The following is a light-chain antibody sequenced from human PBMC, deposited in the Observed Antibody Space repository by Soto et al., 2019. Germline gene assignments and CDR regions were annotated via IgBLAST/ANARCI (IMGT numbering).Light chain of an antibody. CDR2: DAS. CDR1: QSISSW. Sequence: IQMAQSPSTLAASVGDRVTITCRASQSISSWLAWYQQKPGTAPKLLIYDASSLESGVPSRFSGSGSDTEFTLTINNLQPDDFATYHCQQYNRYSLTFGGGTKV. V-gene: IGKV1-5*01. J-gene: IGKJ4*01. CDR3: QQYNRYSLT.